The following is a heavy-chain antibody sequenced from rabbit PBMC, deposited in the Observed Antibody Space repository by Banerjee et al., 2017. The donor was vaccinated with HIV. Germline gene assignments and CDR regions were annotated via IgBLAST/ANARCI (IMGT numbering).Heavy chain of an antibody. D-gene: IGHD8-1*01. CDR2: IYDGSSGST. CDR1: GFSFSSSYY. Sequence: QSLEESGGDLVQPEGSLTLTCKASGFSFSSSYYMCWVRQAPEKGLEWIACIYDGSSGSTVYASWVNGRFTISSHNAQNTVDLQMNSLTAADTATYFCARLYDGSIYSYYFNLWGPGTLVTVS. V-gene: IGHV1S40*01. J-gene: IGHJ4*01. CDR3: ARLYDGSIYSYYFNL.